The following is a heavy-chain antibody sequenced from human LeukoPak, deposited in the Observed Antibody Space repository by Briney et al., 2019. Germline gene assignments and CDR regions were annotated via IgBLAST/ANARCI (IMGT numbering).Heavy chain of an antibody. Sequence: SETLSLTCTVSGGSISSYYWSWIRQPPGKGLEWIGYIYYSGSTNYNPSLKSRVTISVDTSKNQFSLKLSSVTAADTAVYYCASSSSSWYDYYFDYWGQGTLVTVSS. CDR2: IYYSGST. CDR1: GGSISSYY. D-gene: IGHD6-13*01. V-gene: IGHV4-59*01. CDR3: ASSSSSWYDYYFDY. J-gene: IGHJ4*02.